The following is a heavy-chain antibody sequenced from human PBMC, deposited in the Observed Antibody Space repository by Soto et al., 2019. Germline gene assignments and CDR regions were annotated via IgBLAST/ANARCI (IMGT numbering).Heavy chain of an antibody. V-gene: IGHV3-23*01. CDR3: ANGYSSSWFDY. CDR1: GFTFSNYA. D-gene: IGHD6-13*01. CDR2: INDNGGST. J-gene: IGHJ4*02. Sequence: GGALRLSCAASGFTFSNYALSWVRQAPGKGLEWVSTINDNGGSTYYADSVKGRFTTSRDNSKNTLYLQMNSLRAEDTAIYYCANGYSSSWFDYWGQGTLVTVSS.